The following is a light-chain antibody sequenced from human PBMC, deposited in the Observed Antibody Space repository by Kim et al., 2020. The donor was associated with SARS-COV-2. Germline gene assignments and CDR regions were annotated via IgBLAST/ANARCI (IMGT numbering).Light chain of an antibody. CDR3: QAWDTSYWV. J-gene: IGLJ3*02. CDR2: QDT. Sequence: SVSPGQTASITCSGDNLGNKFASWYQQKAGQSPVQVIYQDTKRPSGIPERFSGSNSGNTATLTISGTQVMDEADYYCQAWDTSYWVFGGGTKLIVL. V-gene: IGLV3-1*01. CDR1: NLGNKF.